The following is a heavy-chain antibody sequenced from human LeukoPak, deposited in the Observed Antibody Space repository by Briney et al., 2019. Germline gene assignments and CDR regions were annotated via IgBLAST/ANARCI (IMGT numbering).Heavy chain of an antibody. J-gene: IGHJ4*02. D-gene: IGHD6-13*01. V-gene: IGHV3-48*03. CDR1: GFTFSSYE. Sequence: GGSLRLSCAASGFTFSSYEMNWVRQAPGKGLEWVSYISSSGSTIYYADSVEGRFTISRDNAKNSLYLQMNSLRSEDTAVYYCARGGTSSWPPRPFDYWGQGTLVTVSS. CDR3: ARGGTSSWPPRPFDY. CDR2: ISSSGSTI.